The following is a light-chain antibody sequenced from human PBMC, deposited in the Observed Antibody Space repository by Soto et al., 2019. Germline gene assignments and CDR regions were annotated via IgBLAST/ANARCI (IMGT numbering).Light chain of an antibody. CDR3: QDYGTSAPWT. CDR1: QNIRGNE. Sequence: EVVLTQSPGTLSLSPGERATLSCRASQNIRGNELAWYQQKPGQAPRLLIYRGSSRATGIPDRFRGRGSGTDFSLTISRLEPEDFAVYYCQDYGTSAPWTFGQGNKVEIK. V-gene: IGKV3-20*01. CDR2: RGS. J-gene: IGKJ1*01.